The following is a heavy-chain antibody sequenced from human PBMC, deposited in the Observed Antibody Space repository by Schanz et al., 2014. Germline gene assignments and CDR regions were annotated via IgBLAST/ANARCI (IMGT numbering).Heavy chain of an antibody. J-gene: IGHJ4*02. D-gene: IGHD1-26*01. CDR1: GFTFNNYG. V-gene: IGHV3-66*01. CDR3: ARGGATRFDY. CDR2: IYSGGST. Sequence: EVQLVESGGGLVQPGGSLRLSCAASGFTFNNYGMHWVRQAPGKGLEWVSVIYSGGSTYYADSVKGRFTISRDNSKNTLYLQMNSLRAEDTAVYYCARGGATRFDYWGQGTLVTVSS.